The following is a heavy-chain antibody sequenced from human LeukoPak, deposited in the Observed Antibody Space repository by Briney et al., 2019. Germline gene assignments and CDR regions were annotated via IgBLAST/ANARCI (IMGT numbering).Heavy chain of an antibody. Sequence: GGSLRLSCAASGFTVSSNYMSWVRQAPGKGLEWVSVIYSGGSTYYADSVKGRFTISRDNSKNTLYLQMNSLRAEDTAVYYCAKDHGENYFDYWGQGTLVTVSS. J-gene: IGHJ4*02. V-gene: IGHV3-66*01. CDR2: IYSGGST. CDR1: GFTVSSNY. CDR3: AKDHGENYFDY.